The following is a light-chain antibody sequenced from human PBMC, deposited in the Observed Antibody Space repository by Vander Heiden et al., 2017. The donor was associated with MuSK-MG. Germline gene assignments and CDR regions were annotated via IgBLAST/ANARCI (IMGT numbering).Light chain of an antibody. V-gene: IGLV1-51*01. CDR1: SSNIGSNY. CDR2: DNN. Sequence: QSVLTQPPSVSATPGQRVTISCSGSSSNIGSNYVSWYQQSPGAAPKLLIYDNNERRSGVPDRFSGSKSGTSATLGSTGLQAGDEGDYYCETWDRSLSGVMFGGGTKLTVL. CDR3: ETWDRSLSGVM. J-gene: IGLJ3*02.